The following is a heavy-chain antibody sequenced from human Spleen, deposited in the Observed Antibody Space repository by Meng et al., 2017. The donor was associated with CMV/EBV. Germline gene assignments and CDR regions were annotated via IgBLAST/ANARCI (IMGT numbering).Heavy chain of an antibody. CDR3: ARGLEGDFWSGYSARDDWFDP. V-gene: IGHV4-34*01. D-gene: IGHD3-3*01. Sequence: GYSWSLIRQPPGKGLEGIGETNHSGRTNDNPSLKSRVTISVDTSKNQFSLKLSSVTAADTAVYYCARGLEGDFWSGYSARDDWFDPWGQGTLVTVSS. J-gene: IGHJ5*02. CDR1: GYS. CDR2: TNHSGRT.